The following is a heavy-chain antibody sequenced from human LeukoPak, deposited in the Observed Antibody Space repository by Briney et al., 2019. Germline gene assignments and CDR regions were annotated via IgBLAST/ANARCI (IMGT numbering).Heavy chain of an antibody. Sequence: GGSLRLSCAASGFTLSTYWMSWVRQAPGKGLEWVANIKPDGSEGSYVDSVKGRFTISRDNADNSLYLQMNSLRAEGTAVYYCAREMDFDYWGQGTLVTVSS. CDR2: IKPDGSEG. V-gene: IGHV3-7*04. J-gene: IGHJ4*02. CDR1: GFTLSTYW. D-gene: IGHD2-8*01. CDR3: AREMDFDY.